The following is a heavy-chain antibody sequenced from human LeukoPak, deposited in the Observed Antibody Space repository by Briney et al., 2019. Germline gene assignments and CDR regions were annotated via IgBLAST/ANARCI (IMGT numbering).Heavy chain of an antibody. Sequence: RTSETLSLTSTVSGGTISSYYWSWIRPPAGKGLEWIGRIYPSGSTNYTPSLKSRVTMSVDTSKNQFSLKLSSVTAADTAVYYCAREALWFGEYDALDIWGQGTMVTVSS. J-gene: IGHJ3*02. V-gene: IGHV4-4*07. CDR2: IYPSGST. CDR1: GGTISSYY. CDR3: AREALWFGEYDALDI. D-gene: IGHD3-10*01.